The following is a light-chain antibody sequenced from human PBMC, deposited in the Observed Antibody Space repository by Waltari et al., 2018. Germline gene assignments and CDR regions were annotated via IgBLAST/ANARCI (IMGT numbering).Light chain of an antibody. J-gene: IGLJ3*02. CDR3: ASWDDSLSGWV. V-gene: IGLV1-47*01. CDR2: RKN. CDR1: SSNIGSYS. Sequence: QSVLTQPPSASGTPGQRVTISCSGSSSNIGSYSVYWYQQLSGTAPKLLIYRKNQRPSGVPDRFSGSKSGTSASLAISGLQSDDDADYYCASWDDSLSGWVFGGGTKLTVL.